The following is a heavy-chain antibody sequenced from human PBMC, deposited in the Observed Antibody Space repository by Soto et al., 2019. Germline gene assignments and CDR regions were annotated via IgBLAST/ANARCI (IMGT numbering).Heavy chain of an antibody. CDR2: VSCDGINK. D-gene: IGHD3-16*01. Sequence: GGSLRLSCAASGFIFGSYAMYWVRQAPGKGLEWVALVSCDGINKYYGDSVKGRFTVSRDNSNNTMYLQMDDLRAEDTAVYFCVKDKMMSTPYTALFDHWGPGTLVTVSS. CDR3: VKDKMMSTPYTALFDH. CDR1: GFIFGSYA. J-gene: IGHJ4*02. V-gene: IGHV3-30*18.